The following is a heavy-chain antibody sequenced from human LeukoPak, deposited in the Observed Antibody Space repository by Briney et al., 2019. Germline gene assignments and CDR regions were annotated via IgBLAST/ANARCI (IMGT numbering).Heavy chain of an antibody. Sequence: GESLKISCKGSGCSFTTYWIGWVRQMPGKGLEWMGIIYPGDSDTRYSPSFQGQVTISADKSITTAYLQWSSLKASDTAMYYCARRVYGSSDFYYAFDYWGQGTLVTVSS. J-gene: IGHJ4*02. V-gene: IGHV5-51*01. D-gene: IGHD3-22*01. CDR1: GCSFTTYW. CDR2: IYPGDSDT. CDR3: ARRVYGSSDFYYAFDY.